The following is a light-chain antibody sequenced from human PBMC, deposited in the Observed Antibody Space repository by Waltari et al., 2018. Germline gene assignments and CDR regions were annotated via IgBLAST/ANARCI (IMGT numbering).Light chain of an antibody. CDR2: AAS. Sequence: DIQVTQSPPSLSALVGDRVSIPCRTTQSITTYLIWYQQKPGEAPQLLFYAASNLQRGRPSRFTGRGSGTDFNLTITSLQPADFALDYCGQTYGCPPTFGQGTQVELK. J-gene: IGKJ1*01. V-gene: IGKV1-39*01. CDR3: GQTYGCPPT. CDR1: QSITTY.